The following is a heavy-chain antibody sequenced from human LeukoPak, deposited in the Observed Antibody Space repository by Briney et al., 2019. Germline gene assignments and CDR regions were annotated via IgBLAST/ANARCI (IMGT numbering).Heavy chain of an antibody. J-gene: IGHJ6*03. D-gene: IGHD3-22*01. CDR2: IYTSGST. Sequence: SETLSLTCTVSGGSISSYYWSWIRQPAGKGLEWIGRIYTSGSTNYNPSLKSRVTMSVDTSKNQFPLKLSSVTAADTAVYYCARGQDDSSGYYYTDYYYYMDVWGKGTTVTISS. CDR3: ARGQDDSSGYYYTDYYYYMDV. V-gene: IGHV4-4*07. CDR1: GGSISSYY.